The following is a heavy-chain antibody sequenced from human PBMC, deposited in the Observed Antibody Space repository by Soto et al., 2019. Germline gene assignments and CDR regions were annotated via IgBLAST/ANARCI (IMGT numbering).Heavy chain of an antibody. V-gene: IGHV3-21*01. CDR3: AQTRSSSSSSDY. D-gene: IGHD6-6*01. CDR1: GFTFSSYS. CDR2: ISSSSSYI. Sequence: GGSLRLSCTASGFTFSSYSMNWVRQAPGKGLEWVSSISSSSSYIYYADSVKGRFTISRDNAKNSLYLQMNSLRAEDTAVYYCAQTRSSSSSSDYWGQGTLVTVSS. J-gene: IGHJ4*02.